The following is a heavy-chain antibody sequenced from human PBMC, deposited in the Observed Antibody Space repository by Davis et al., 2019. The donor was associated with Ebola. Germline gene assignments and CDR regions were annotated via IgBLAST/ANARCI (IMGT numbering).Heavy chain of an antibody. D-gene: IGHD1-26*01. J-gene: IGHJ5*02. V-gene: IGHV3-48*02. Sequence: GESLKISCAASGFTFSTYAMGWVRQAPGKGLEWVSYISSSSSTIYYADSVKGRFTISRDNAKNSLYLQMNSLRDEGTAVYYCARSIVGALSWGQGTLVTVSS. CDR1: GFTFSTYA. CDR3: ARSIVGALS. CDR2: ISSSSSTI.